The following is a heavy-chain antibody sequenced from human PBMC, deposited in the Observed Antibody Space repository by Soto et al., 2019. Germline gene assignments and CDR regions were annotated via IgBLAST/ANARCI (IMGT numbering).Heavy chain of an antibody. V-gene: IGHV1-24*01. CDR2: FDPKEGET. CDR3: AAGNYHERNPYFDAFDI. J-gene: IGHJ3*02. CDR1: GNTRTELS. D-gene: IGHD3-22*01. Sequence: QVHLVQSGAEVKKPGASVKVSCNISGNTRTELSIHWVRQAPGKGLEWLGGFDPKEGETIYAQKCQGRFTMTEDTSTDTSFMELISLRSDDTAVYYCAAGNYHERNPYFDAFDIWGQGTMVTVSS.